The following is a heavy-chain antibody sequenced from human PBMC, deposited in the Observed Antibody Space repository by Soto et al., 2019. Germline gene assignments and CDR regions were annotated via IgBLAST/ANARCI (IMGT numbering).Heavy chain of an antibody. CDR3: AKDRPYGAYGYNFDY. CDR2: INPSSGAT. CDR1: GYNFVAYY. Sequence: ASVKVSCKASGYNFVAYYMHWVRQAPGQGLEWMGWINPSSGATNSAERFQGRVTMTSDTSISTFYVEIKRLNSDDTAVYFCAKDRPYGAYGYNFDYWGQGTLVTVSS. V-gene: IGHV1-2*02. D-gene: IGHD5-18*01. J-gene: IGHJ4*02.